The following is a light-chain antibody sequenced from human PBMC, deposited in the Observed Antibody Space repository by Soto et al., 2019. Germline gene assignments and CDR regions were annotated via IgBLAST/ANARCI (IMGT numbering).Light chain of an antibody. J-gene: IGKJ4*01. V-gene: IGKV1-5*03. CDR1: QSIDRW. CDR2: KAS. Sequence: DIQMTQSPPTLSASVGDRVTITCRASQSIDRWLAWYQQKRGKGPKILVYKASTLQSGVPSRFSGSGSGTEFTLTISNLQPDDFATYYCQQYDSYPLAFGGGTKVEIK. CDR3: QQYDSYPLA.